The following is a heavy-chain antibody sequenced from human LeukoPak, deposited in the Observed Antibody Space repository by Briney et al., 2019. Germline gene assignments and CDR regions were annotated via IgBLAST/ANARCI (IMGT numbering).Heavy chain of an antibody. D-gene: IGHD4-23*01. V-gene: IGHV4-31*03. CDR3: ATDTVVGSFDY. Sequence: SETLSLTCTVSGGSISSGGYYWSWIRQHPGKALEWIGYIYYSGSTYYNPSLKSRVTISVDTSKNQFSLKLSSVTAADTAVYYCATDTVVGSFDYWGQGTLVTVSS. J-gene: IGHJ4*02. CDR1: GGSISSGGYY. CDR2: IYYSGST.